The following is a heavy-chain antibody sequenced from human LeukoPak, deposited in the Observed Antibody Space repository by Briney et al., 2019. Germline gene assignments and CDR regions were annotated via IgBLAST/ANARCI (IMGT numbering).Heavy chain of an antibody. CDR1: GGSISSYY. J-gene: IGHJ4*02. V-gene: IGHV4-4*07. Sequence: SETLSLXCTVSGGSISSYYWSWIRRPAGKGLESIGRIYTSGSTNYNPSLKSRVTMSVDTSKNQFSLKLSSVTAADTAVYYCARGAKWLRYLGYWGQGTLVTVSS. CDR3: ARGAKWLRYLGY. CDR2: IYTSGST. D-gene: IGHD5-12*01.